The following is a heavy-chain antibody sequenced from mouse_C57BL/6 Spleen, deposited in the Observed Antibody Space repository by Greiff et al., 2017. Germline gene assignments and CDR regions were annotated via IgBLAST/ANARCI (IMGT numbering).Heavy chain of an antibody. CDR3: ASYDYDEGFAY. Sequence: QVQLQQPGAELVRPGSSVKLSCKASGYTFTSYWMHWVKQRPIQGLEWIGNIDPSDSETHYNQKFKDKATLTVDKSSSTAYMQLSSLTSEDSAVYYCASYDYDEGFAYWGQGTLVTVSA. CDR1: GYTFTSYW. V-gene: IGHV1-52*01. J-gene: IGHJ3*01. CDR2: IDPSDSET. D-gene: IGHD2-4*01.